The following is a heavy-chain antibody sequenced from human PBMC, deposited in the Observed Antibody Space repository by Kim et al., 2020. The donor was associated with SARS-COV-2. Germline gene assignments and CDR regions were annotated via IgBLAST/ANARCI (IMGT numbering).Heavy chain of an antibody. Sequence: YAVSVKSRITINPDTSKNQFSLQLNSVTPEDTAVYYCARMTAYSTDAFDIWGQGTMVTVSS. J-gene: IGHJ3*02. D-gene: IGHD6-13*01. V-gene: IGHV6-1*01. CDR3: ARMTAYSTDAFDI.